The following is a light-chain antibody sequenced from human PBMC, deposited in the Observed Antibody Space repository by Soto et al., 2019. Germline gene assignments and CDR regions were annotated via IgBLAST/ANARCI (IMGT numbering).Light chain of an antibody. CDR1: SSDVGGYNY. CDR2: DVS. J-gene: IGLJ1*01. Sequence: QSALTQPASGSGSPGQSITISCTGTSSDVGGYNYVSWYQQHPDKAPKVMIFDVSYRPAGVSDRFSGSKSGSTASLTISGLQAEDEADYYCASYTSSDTEVFGTGTQLTVL. CDR3: ASYTSSDTEV. V-gene: IGLV2-14*03.